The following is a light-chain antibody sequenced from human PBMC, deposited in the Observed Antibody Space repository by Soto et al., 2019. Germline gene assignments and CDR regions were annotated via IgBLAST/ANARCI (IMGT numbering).Light chain of an antibody. CDR2: DAS. CDR1: QSVSSY. Sequence: EIVLTQSPATLSLSPGERATLSCRASQSVSSYLAWYQQKPGQAPRLLIYDASNSATGIPARFSGSGSGTDFTLTISSLEPEDFAVYYCQQRSNWPPGPITFGQGTGLEIK. CDR3: QQRSNWPPGPIT. V-gene: IGKV3-11*01. J-gene: IGKJ5*01.